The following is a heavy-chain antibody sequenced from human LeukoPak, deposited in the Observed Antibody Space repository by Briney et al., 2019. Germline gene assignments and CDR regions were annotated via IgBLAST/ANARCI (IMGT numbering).Heavy chain of an antibody. Sequence: SETLSLTCTVSGYSISSGYYWGWIRQPPGKGLDWIGSIYHTGSTYYNPSLKSRVTISVDTSKNEFSLKLSSVTAADTAVYYCARYSSSPTYYFDYWGQGTLVPVSS. CDR2: IYHTGST. J-gene: IGHJ4*02. CDR3: ARYSSSPTYYFDY. D-gene: IGHD6-13*01. CDR1: GYSISSGYY. V-gene: IGHV4-38-2*02.